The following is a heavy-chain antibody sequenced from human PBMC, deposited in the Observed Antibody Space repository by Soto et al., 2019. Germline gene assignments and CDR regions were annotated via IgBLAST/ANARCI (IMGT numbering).Heavy chain of an antibody. Sequence: QVQLQQWGAGLLKPSETLSLTCAVYGGSFSGYYWSWIRQPPGKGLEWIGEINHSGSTNYNPSLKSRVPISVDTTKNQFSLKLSSVTAADTAVYYCASRITICGVVSNYWGQGTLVTVSS. D-gene: IGHD3-3*01. V-gene: IGHV4-34*01. CDR3: ASRITICGVVSNY. J-gene: IGHJ4*02. CDR2: INHSGST. CDR1: GGSFSGYY.